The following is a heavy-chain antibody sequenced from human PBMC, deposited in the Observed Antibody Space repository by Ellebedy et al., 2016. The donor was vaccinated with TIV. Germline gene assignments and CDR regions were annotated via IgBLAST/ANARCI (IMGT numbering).Heavy chain of an antibody. V-gene: IGHV3-48*01. CDR1: GFTFSNAW. J-gene: IGHJ6*02. D-gene: IGHD6-19*01. CDR2: ISSGSSSI. CDR3: ARDFRQWLTQGDALDV. Sequence: PGGSLRLSCAASGFTFSNAWLTWVRQAPGKGLEWISYISSGSSSIYYADSVKGRFTITRDNDKNLLYLQMSSLRVEDTAVYYCARDFRQWLTQGDALDVWGQGTTVTVSS.